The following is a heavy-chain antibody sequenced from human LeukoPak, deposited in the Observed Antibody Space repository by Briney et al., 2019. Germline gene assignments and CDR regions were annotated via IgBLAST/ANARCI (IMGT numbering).Heavy chain of an antibody. CDR3: ARGPIRLWIHNGMDV. J-gene: IGHJ6*04. Sequence: QPGRSLRTSSTAAGFTISDHAMSWGRHAPPKGRVWGGFNRCNGYGTTTEYAPSVKGRFTISRDDSKSIAYVEMNSLKTEDTAVFYCARGPIRLWIHNGMDVWGEGTTVTVSS. V-gene: IGHV3-49*04. D-gene: IGHD5-18*01. CDR1: GFTISDHA. CDR2: NRCNGYGTTT.